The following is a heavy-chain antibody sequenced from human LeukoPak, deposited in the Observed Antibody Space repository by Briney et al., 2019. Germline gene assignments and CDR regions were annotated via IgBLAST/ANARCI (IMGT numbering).Heavy chain of an antibody. CDR3: TTGNY. CDR1: GLTLSYAW. Sequence: PGGSLRLSCAASGLTLSYAWMSRVRQAPGKGLELAGRIKSKSDGETTDYASPVKGRFTISRDDSKNTLYLQMNSLKSDETAVYYCTTGNYWGQGTLVTVSS. V-gene: IGHV3-15*01. J-gene: IGHJ4*02. CDR2: IKSKSDGETT.